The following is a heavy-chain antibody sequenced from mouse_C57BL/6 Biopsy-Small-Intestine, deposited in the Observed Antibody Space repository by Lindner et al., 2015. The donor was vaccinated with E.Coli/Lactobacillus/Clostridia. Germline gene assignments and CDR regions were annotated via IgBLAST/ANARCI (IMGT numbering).Heavy chain of an antibody. CDR3: ARSFYAMDS. J-gene: IGHJ4*01. Sequence: VQLQESGTELMKPGASVKLSCKATGYTFTGYWIEWIKQRPGHGLEWIGEILPGSGTNYNEKFKGKATFTAETSSNTAYMQLTSLTAEDSAIYYCARSFYAMDSWGQGTSVTVSS. CDR2: ILPGSGT. V-gene: IGHV1-9*01. CDR1: GYTFTGYW.